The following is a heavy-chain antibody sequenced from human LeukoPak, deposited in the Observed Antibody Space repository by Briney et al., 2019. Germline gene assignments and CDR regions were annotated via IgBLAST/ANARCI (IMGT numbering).Heavy chain of an antibody. J-gene: IGHJ4*02. CDR1: GGSISSYY. Sequence: SETLSLTCPVSGGSISSYYWSWIRQPPGKGLEWIGYIYYSGSTNYNPSLKSRVTISVDTSKNQFSLKLSSVTAADTAVYYCARHGSAVAGPHFDYWGQGTLVTVSS. D-gene: IGHD6-19*01. V-gene: IGHV4-59*08. CDR2: IYYSGST. CDR3: ARHGSAVAGPHFDY.